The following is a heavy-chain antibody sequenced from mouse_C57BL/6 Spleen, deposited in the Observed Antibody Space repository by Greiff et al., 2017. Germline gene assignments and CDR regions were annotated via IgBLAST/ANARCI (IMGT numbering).Heavy chain of an antibody. J-gene: IGHJ3*01. D-gene: IGHD1-1*01. CDR2: ISDGGSYT. Sequence: EVKLQESGGGLVKPGGSLKLSCAASGFTFSSYAMSWVRQTPEKRLEWVATISDGGSYTYYPDNVKGRFTISRDNAKNNLYLQMSHLKSEDTAMYYCARDYYGSSYSFAYWGQGTLVTVSA. CDR1: GFTFSSYA. V-gene: IGHV5-4*01. CDR3: ARDYYGSSYSFAY.